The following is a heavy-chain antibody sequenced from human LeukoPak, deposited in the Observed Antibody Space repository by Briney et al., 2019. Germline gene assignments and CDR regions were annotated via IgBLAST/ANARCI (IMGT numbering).Heavy chain of an antibody. CDR2: INHSRST. Sequence: SETLSLTCAVYGGSFSGYYWSWIHQPPPKGLHWIGEINHSRSTNYNPSLKCRVTISVDTSKHQFSLKLSSVTAADTAVYFCARGPPTDYYDSSGFYYVFDYWGQGTLVTVSS. J-gene: IGHJ4*02. CDR3: ARGPPTDYYDSSGFYYVFDY. CDR1: GGSFSGYY. V-gene: IGHV4-34*01. D-gene: IGHD3-22*01.